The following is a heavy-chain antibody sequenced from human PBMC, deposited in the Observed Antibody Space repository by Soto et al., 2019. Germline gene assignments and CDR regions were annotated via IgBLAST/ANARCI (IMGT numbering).Heavy chain of an antibody. D-gene: IGHD3-10*01. V-gene: IGHV3-30-3*01. Sequence: SLRLSCAASGFTFSSYAMHWVRQAPGKGLEWVAVISYDGSNKYYADSVKGRFTISRDNSKNTLYLQMNSLRAEDTAVYYCAREGYYGSGSYYKSRIYYYYGMDVWGQGTTVTVSS. CDR2: ISYDGSNK. J-gene: IGHJ6*02. CDR1: GFTFSSYA. CDR3: AREGYYGSGSYYKSRIYYYYGMDV.